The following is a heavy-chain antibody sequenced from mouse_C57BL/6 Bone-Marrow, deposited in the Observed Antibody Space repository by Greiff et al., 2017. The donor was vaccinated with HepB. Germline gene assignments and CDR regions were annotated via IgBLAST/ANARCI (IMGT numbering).Heavy chain of an antibody. Sequence: EVQVVESGEGLVKPGGSLKLSCAASGFTFSSYAMSWVRQTPEKRLEWVAYISRGGDYTYYADTVKGRFTISRDNARNTLYLQLSSLTSEDTAMYYCTRGDYDKEFAYWGQGTLVTVSA. J-gene: IGHJ3*01. D-gene: IGHD2-4*01. CDR3: TRGDYDKEFAY. V-gene: IGHV5-9-1*02. CDR1: GFTFSSYA. CDR2: ISRGGDYT.